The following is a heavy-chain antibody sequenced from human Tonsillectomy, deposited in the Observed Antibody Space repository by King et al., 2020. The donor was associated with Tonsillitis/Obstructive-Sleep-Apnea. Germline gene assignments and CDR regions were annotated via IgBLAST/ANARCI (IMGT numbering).Heavy chain of an antibody. CDR2: IYPGDSDT. J-gene: IGHJ4*02. V-gene: IGHV5-51*01. CDR1: GYSFTSYW. D-gene: IGHD6-6*01. CDR3: ARFISSSRHQFDY. Sequence: VQLVESGAEVKKPGESLKISCKGSGYSFTSYWIGWVRQMPGKGLEWMGIIYPGDSDTRYSPSFQGQVTIPADKSIITAYLQWSSLKASDTAMYYCARFISSSRHQFDYWGQGTLVTVSS.